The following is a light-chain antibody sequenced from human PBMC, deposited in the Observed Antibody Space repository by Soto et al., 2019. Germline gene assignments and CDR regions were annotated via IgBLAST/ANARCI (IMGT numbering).Light chain of an antibody. CDR2: DAS. Sequence: DIQMTQSPSTLSASVGDRVTITCRASQSICSWLPWYQQKPGKAPKLLIYDASSLESGVPSRFSCSGSGTEFTLTISSLQPDDFATYYCQQYNTYPWTFGQGTKVEIK. CDR3: QQYNTYPWT. V-gene: IGKV1-5*01. CDR1: QSICSW. J-gene: IGKJ1*01.